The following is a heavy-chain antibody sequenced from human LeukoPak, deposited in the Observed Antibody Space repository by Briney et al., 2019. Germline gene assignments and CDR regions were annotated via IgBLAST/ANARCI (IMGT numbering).Heavy chain of an antibody. J-gene: IGHJ4*02. CDR1: GYTLTELS. Sequence: ASVNVSCKVSGYTLTELSMHWVRQAPGKGLEWMGGFDPEDGETIYAQKFQGRVTMTEDTSTDTAYMELSSLRSEDTAVYYCATDRPGYSSSWELDYWGQGTLATVSS. V-gene: IGHV1-24*01. CDR3: ATDRPGYSSSWELDY. CDR2: FDPEDGET. D-gene: IGHD6-13*01.